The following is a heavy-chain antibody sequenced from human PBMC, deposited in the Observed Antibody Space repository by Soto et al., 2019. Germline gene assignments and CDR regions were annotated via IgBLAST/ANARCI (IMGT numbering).Heavy chain of an antibody. D-gene: IGHD3-10*01. V-gene: IGHV3-30-3*01. CDR1: GFTFSSYA. J-gene: IGHJ6*02. Sequence: VGSLRLSCAASGFTFSSYAMHWVRQAPGKGLEWVAVISYDGSNKYYADSVKGRFTISRDNSKNTLYLQMNSLRAEDTAVYYCARDHRGSYGMDVWGQGTTVTVSS. CDR2: ISYDGSNK. CDR3: ARDHRGSYGMDV.